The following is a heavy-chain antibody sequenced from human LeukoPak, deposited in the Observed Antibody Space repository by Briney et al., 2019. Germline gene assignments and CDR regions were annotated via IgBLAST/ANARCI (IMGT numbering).Heavy chain of an antibody. J-gene: IGHJ6*02. Sequence: ASVKVSCKASGYTFTSYDINWVRQATGQGLEWMGWMNPNSGNTGYAQKFQGRVTTTRNTSISTAYMELSSLRSEDTAVYYCARVYDFWSGLDGMDVWGQGTTVTVSS. CDR1: GYTFTSYD. CDR2: MNPNSGNT. CDR3: ARVYDFWSGLDGMDV. D-gene: IGHD3-3*01. V-gene: IGHV1-8*01.